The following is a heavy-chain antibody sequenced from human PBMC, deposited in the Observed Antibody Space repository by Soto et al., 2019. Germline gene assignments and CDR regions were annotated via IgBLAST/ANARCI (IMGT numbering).Heavy chain of an antibody. CDR3: ARDPVPLDYYYYGMDV. CDR1: GGSISSSSYY. J-gene: IGHJ6*02. V-gene: IGHV4-39*07. CDR2: IYYSGST. D-gene: IGHD3-10*01. Sequence: SETLSLTCTVSGGSISSSSYYWGWIRQPPGKGLEWIGSIYYSGSTYYNPSLKRRVTISVDTSKNQFSLKLSSVTAADTAVDYCARDPVPLDYYYYGMDVWGQGTTVTVSS.